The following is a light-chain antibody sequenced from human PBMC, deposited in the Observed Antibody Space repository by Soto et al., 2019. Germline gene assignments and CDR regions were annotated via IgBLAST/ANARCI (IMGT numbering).Light chain of an antibody. CDR2: GVS. J-gene: IGKJ1*01. CDR1: QTVTSGY. V-gene: IGKV3-20*01. Sequence: DIVMTQSPATLSVAPGERVTFSCRASQTVTSGYLAWYQQKPGQAPRLLIYGVSTGATGIPDRFSGSGSGTDFTLTISRLEPEDFAVYFCQVYGSSSKTFGQGTKVDIK. CDR3: QVYGSSSKT.